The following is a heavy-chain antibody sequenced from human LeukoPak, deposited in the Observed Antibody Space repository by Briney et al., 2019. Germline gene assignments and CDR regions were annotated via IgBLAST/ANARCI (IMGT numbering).Heavy chain of an antibody. Sequence: SETLSLTCAVYGGSFSGYYWSWIRQPPGKGLEWIGEINHSGSTNYNPSLKSRVTISVDTSKNQFSLKLSSVTAADTAVYYCARGRYCSGGSCYQYYYYYMDVWGKGTTVTVSS. CDR3: ARGRYCSGGSCYQYYYYYMDV. V-gene: IGHV4-34*01. J-gene: IGHJ6*03. CDR2: INHSGST. D-gene: IGHD2-15*01. CDR1: GGSFSGYY.